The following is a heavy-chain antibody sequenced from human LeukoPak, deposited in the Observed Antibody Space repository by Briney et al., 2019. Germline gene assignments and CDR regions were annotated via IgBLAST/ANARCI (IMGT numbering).Heavy chain of an antibody. CDR2: ISSSSSYI. V-gene: IGHV3-21*01. J-gene: IGHJ4*02. D-gene: IGHD6-13*01. CDR3: ARDRSSGWYGGKRIDY. CDR1: GFTFSSYS. Sequence: GGSLRLSCAASGFTFSSYSMNWVRQAPGKGLEWVSSISSSSSYIYYADSVKGRFTISRDNAKNSLYLQMNSLRAEDTAVYYCARDRSSGWYGGKRIDYWGQGTLVTVSS.